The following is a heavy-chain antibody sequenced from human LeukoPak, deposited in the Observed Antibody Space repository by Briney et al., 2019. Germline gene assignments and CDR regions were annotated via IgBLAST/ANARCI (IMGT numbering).Heavy chain of an antibody. D-gene: IGHD3-3*01. CDR2: ISDSGGST. Sequence: PGGSLRLSCAASGFTFSSYAMSWVRQAPGKGLEWVSAISDSGGSTYYADSVKGRFTISRDNSKNTLYLQMNSLRAEDTAVYYCARVSVFGVVITSPFDYWGQGTLVTVSS. V-gene: IGHV3-23*01. CDR3: ARVSVFGVVITSPFDY. J-gene: IGHJ4*02. CDR1: GFTFSSYA.